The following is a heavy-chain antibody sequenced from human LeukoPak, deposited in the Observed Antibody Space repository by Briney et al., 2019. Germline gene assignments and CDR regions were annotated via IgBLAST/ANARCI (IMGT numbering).Heavy chain of an antibody. CDR1: GGSISNSNYY. J-gene: IGHJ4*02. D-gene: IGHD3-10*01. Sequence: SETLSLTCTVSGGSISNSNYYWSWIRQPPGKGLESIGEINHSGSTNYNPSLKSRVTISVDTSKNQFSLKLSSVTAADTAVYYCVYGSGSYYPDFDYWGQGTLVTVSS. CDR3: VYGSGSYYPDFDY. V-gene: IGHV4-39*07. CDR2: INHSGST.